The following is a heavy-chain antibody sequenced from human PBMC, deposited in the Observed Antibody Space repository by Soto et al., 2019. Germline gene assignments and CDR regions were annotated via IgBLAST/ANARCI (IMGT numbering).Heavy chain of an antibody. CDR1: GGSISSYY. D-gene: IGHD3-3*01. CDR2: IYYSGST. V-gene: IGHV4-59*01. CDR3: ARVNFSSYYYYGMDV. Sequence: PSETLSLTCTVSGGSISSYYWSWIRQPPGKGLEWIGYIYYSGSTNYNPSLKSRVTTSVDTSKNQFSLKLSSVTAADTAVYYCARVNFSSYYYYGMDVWGQGTTVTVSS. J-gene: IGHJ6*02.